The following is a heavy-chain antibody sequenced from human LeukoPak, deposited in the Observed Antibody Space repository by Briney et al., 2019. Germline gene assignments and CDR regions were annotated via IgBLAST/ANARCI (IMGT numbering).Heavy chain of an antibody. J-gene: IGHJ4*02. V-gene: IGHV4-59*01. D-gene: IGHD5-24*01. CDR3: ARVGDGYNLGGYYFDY. CDR2: IYYSGST. CDR1: GGSISSYY. Sequence: SETLSLTCTVSGGSISSYYWNWIRQPPGKGLEWIGYIYYSGSTNYNPSLKSRVTTSVDTSKNQFSLKLSSVTAADTAVYYCARVGDGYNLGGYYFDYWGQGTLVTVSS.